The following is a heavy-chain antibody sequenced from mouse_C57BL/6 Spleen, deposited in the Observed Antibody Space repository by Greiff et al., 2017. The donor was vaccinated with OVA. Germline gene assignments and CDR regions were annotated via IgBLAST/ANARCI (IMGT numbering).Heavy chain of an antibody. V-gene: IGHV2-5*01. CDR3: AKGGNWDVTGYYFDY. Sequence: VKLVESGPGLVQPSQSLSITCTVSGFSLTSYGVHWVRQSPGKGLEWLGVIWRGGSTDYNAAFMSRLSITKDNSKSQVFFKMNSLQADDTAIYYCAKGGNWDVTGYYFDYWGQGTTLTVSS. J-gene: IGHJ2*01. CDR2: IWRGGST. D-gene: IGHD4-1*01. CDR1: GFSLTSYG.